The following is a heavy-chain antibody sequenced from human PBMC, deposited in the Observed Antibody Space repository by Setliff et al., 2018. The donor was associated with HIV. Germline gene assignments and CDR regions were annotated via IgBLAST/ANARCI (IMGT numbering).Heavy chain of an antibody. Sequence: GGSLRLSCAASGFTFSSYGMHWVRQAPGKGLEWVAFIRYDGSNKYYADSVKGRFTISRDNSKNTLYLQMNSLRAEDTAVYYCAKDRYYDSSGSPFDYWGQGTTVTVSS. CDR1: GFTFSSYG. J-gene: IGHJ4*03. CDR3: AKDRYYDSSGSPFDY. D-gene: IGHD3-22*01. V-gene: IGHV3-30*02. CDR2: IRYDGSNK.